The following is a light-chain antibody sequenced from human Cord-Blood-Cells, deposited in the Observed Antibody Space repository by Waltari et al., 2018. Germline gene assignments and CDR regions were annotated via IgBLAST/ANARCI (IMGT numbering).Light chain of an antibody. CDR1: QSISSY. Sequence: QSPSSLSASVGDRVTITCRASQSISSYLNWYQQKPGKAPKLLIYAASSLQSGVPSRFSGSGSGTDFTLTISSLQPEDFATYYCQQSYSTPPTFGQGTKVETK. J-gene: IGKJ1*01. CDR3: QQSYSTPPT. CDR2: AAS. V-gene: IGKV1-39*01.